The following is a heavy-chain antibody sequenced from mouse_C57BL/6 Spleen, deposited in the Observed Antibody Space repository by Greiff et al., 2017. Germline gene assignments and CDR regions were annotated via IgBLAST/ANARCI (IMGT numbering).Heavy chain of an antibody. D-gene: IGHD1-1*01. CDR2: ISYSGST. V-gene: IGHV3-1*01. CDR3: ARDYGSSWFAY. J-gene: IGHJ3*01. CDR1: GYSITSGYD. Sequence: EVKLVESGPGMVKPSQSLSLTCTVTGYSITSGYDWHWIRHFPGNKLEWMGYISYSGSTNYNPSLKSRISITHDTSKNHFFLKLNSVTTEDTATYYCARDYGSSWFAYWGQGTLVTVSA.